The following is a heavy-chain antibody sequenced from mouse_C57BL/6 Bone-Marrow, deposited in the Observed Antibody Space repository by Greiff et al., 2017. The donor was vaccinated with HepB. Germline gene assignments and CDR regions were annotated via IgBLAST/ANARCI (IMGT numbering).Heavy chain of an antibody. J-gene: IGHJ1*03. CDR2: ISSGSSTI. Sequence: EVKLVESGGGLVKPGGSLKLSCAASGFTFSDYGMHWVRQAPEKGLEWVAYISSGSSTIYYADTVKGRFTISRDNAKNTLFLQMTSLRSEDTAMYYCASLITTVVKWYFDVWGTGTTVTVSS. CDR3: ASLITTVVKWYFDV. CDR1: GFTFSDYG. D-gene: IGHD1-1*01. V-gene: IGHV5-17*01.